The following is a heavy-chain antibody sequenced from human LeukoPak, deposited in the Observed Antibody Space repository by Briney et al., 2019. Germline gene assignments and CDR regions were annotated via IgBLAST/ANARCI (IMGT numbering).Heavy chain of an antibody. CDR2: IYYSGST. J-gene: IGHJ5*02. CDR3: ARAQGYNWFDP. CDR1: GGSISSYY. Sequence: SETLSLTCTVSGGSISSYYWSWIRQPPGKGLEWIGYIYYSGSTNYNPSLKSRVTISVDTSKNQFSLKLSSVTAADTAVYYCARAQGYNWFDPWGQGTLVTVSS. V-gene: IGHV4-59*01.